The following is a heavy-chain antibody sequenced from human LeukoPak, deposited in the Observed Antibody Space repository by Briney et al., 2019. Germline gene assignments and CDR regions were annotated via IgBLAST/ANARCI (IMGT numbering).Heavy chain of an antibody. D-gene: IGHD3-3*01. CDR3: ARDRIYDFWSGHNFDY. CDR1: GFTFSSYG. Sequence: TGGSLRLSCAASGFTFSSYGMHWVRQAPGKGLEWVAVIWYDGSNKYYGDSVKGRFTISRDNSKNTLYLQINRLRVEDTAVYYCARDRIYDFWSGHNFDYWGQGTLVTVSS. V-gene: IGHV3-33*01. J-gene: IGHJ4*02. CDR2: IWYDGSNK.